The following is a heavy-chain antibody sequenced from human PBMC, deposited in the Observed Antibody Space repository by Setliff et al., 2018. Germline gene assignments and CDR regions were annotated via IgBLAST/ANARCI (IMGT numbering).Heavy chain of an antibody. D-gene: IGHD3-3*01. V-gene: IGHV4-61*09. CDR3: ARMSRYSEFWSGYAEDYYSSYIDV. CDR1: GDSLTRSSSW. Sequence: SETLSLTCSVFGDSLTRSSSWWGWIRQPAGKGLEWIGNIYASGTTKYNPSLKSRVTISVDTSKRQFSLNLLSVTAADTAVYYCARMSRYSEFWSGYAEDYYSSYIDVWGTGATVTVSS. CDR2: IYASGTT. J-gene: IGHJ6*03.